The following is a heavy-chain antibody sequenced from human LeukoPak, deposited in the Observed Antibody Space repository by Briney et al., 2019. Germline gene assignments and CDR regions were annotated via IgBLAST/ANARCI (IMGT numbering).Heavy chain of an antibody. V-gene: IGHV3-48*04. CDR2: ISSSSSTT. CDR3: ALGWYAIDY. D-gene: IGHD6-19*01. J-gene: IGHJ4*02. CDR1: GITFSRYS. Sequence: SGGSLRLSCAVYGITFSRYSMNWVRQAPGKGLELVSYISSSSSTTYYADSVKGRFTISRDNARNLVYLEMNSLRAEDTALYYCALGWYAIDYWGQGTLVTVSS.